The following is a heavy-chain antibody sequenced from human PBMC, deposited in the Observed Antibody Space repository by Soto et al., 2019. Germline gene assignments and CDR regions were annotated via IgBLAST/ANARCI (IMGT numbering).Heavy chain of an antibody. D-gene: IGHD3-10*01. J-gene: IGHJ4*02. CDR1: GDTFNFYS. V-gene: IGHV1-69*02. Sequence: SVKVSCKASGDTFNFYSINWVRQAPGLGLEWMGRVNPILSMSNYAQRFQGRVTMTADKSTSTAYMELSGLRSEDTAIYYCATSYWSGYRAFDVWGEGALVTVSS. CDR2: VNPILSMS. CDR3: ATSYWSGYRAFDV.